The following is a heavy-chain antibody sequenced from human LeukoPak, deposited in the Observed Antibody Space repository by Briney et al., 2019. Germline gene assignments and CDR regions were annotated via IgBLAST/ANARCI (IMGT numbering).Heavy chain of an antibody. Sequence: GGSLRLSCAASGFTFSSYAMSWVRQAPGKGLEWVSAISGSGGSTYYADSVKGRFTISRDNSKNTLYLQMNSLTAEDTAVYYCSIAYDTSGSVNIGGQGTLVTVSS. CDR1: GFTFSSYA. CDR2: ISGSGGST. J-gene: IGHJ4*02. V-gene: IGHV3-23*01. D-gene: IGHD3-22*01. CDR3: SIAYDTSGSVNI.